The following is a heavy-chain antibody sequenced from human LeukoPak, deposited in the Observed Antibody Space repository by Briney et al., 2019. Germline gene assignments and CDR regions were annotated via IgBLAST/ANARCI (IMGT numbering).Heavy chain of an antibody. CDR1: GGSFSDYY. CDR2: IYYSGST. V-gene: IGHV4-30-4*08. J-gene: IGHJ4*02. D-gene: IGHD2-15*01. Sequence: PSETLSLTCAVYGGSFSDYYWSWIRQPPGKGLEWIGYIYYSGSTYYNPSLKSRVTISVDTSKNQFSLKLSSVTAADTAVYYCARSIGYFDYWGQGTLVTVSS. CDR3: ARSIGYFDY.